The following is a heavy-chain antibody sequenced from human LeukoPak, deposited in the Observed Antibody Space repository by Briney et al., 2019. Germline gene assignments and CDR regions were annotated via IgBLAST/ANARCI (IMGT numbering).Heavy chain of an antibody. Sequence: GGSLGLSCAASGFTFSSYRMHWVRQAPGKGLVWVSRINRDGSSTSYADSVKGRFTISRDNSRNTLYLQMNSLRGDDTAVYYCAKDVGKWESLHFFDYWGQGTLVIVSS. J-gene: IGHJ4*02. CDR2: INRDGSST. CDR1: GFTFSSYR. CDR3: AKDVGKWESLHFFDY. V-gene: IGHV3-74*01. D-gene: IGHD1-26*01.